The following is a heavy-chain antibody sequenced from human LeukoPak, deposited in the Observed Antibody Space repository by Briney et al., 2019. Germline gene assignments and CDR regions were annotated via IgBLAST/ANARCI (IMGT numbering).Heavy chain of an antibody. D-gene: IGHD6-13*01. CDR2: IRYDGSNK. J-gene: IGHJ4*02. CDR3: AKDPYSSSPNYYFDY. Sequence: PGGSLRLSCAASGFTFSSYGMHWVRQAPGKGLEWVAFIRYDGSNKYYADSVKGRFTISRDNSKNTLYLQMNSLRAEDTAVYYCAKDPYSSSPNYYFDYWGQGTLVAVSS. V-gene: IGHV3-30*02. CDR1: GFTFSSYG.